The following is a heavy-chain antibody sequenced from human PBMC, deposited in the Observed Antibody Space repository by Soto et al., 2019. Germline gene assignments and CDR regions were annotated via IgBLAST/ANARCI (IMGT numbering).Heavy chain of an antibody. CDR1: GGTFSSYA. J-gene: IGHJ3*02. Sequence: ASVKVSCKASGGTFSSYAISWVRQAPGQGLEWMGGIIPIFGTANYAQKFQGRVTITADESTSTAYMELSSLRSEDTAVYYCAISSWGTDAFDIWGQGTMVTVSS. CDR3: AISSWGTDAFDI. V-gene: IGHV1-69*13. D-gene: IGHD6-13*01. CDR2: IIPIFGTA.